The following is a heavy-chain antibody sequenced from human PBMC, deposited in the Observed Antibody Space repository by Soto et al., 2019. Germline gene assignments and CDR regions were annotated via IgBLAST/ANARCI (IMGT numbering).Heavy chain of an antibody. CDR2: IYYSGST. CDR3: ARGLAAIAASWFDP. J-gene: IGHJ5*02. CDR1: GGSISSGGYY. V-gene: IGHV4-31*03. Sequence: SETLSLTCTVSGGSISSGGYYWSWIRQHPGKGLEWIGYIYYSGSTYYNPSLKSRVTISVDTSKNQFSLKLSSVTAADTAVYYCARGLAAIAASWFDPWGPVTLVTVSS. D-gene: IGHD6-25*01.